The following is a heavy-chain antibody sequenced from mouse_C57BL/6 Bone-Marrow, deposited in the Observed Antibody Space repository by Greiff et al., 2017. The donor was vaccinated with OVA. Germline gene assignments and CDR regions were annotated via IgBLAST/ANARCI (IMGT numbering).Heavy chain of an antibody. CDR3: ARNAYYSNYDYYAMDY. V-gene: IGHV3-6*01. CDR1: GYSITSGYY. CDR2: ISYDGSN. J-gene: IGHJ4*01. Sequence: EVQLQESGPGLVKPSQSLSLTCSVTGYSITSGYYWNWIRQFPGNKLEWMGYISYDGSNNYNPPLKNRISITRDTSKNQFFLKLNSVTTEDTATYYCARNAYYSNYDYYAMDYWGQGTSVTVSS. D-gene: IGHD2-5*01.